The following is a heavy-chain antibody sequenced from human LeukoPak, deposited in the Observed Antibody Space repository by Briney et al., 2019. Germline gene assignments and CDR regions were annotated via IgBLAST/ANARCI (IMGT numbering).Heavy chain of an antibody. CDR2: IYSSGST. Sequence: SETLSLTCTVSGASISGSGYYWGWIRQPPGKGLEWIGSIYSSGSTYYNASLQSRVTISIETSKNQFSLKLSSVTAADTAVYYCAREGDGSSVGWFDPWGQGTLVTVSS. J-gene: IGHJ5*02. D-gene: IGHD6-13*01. CDR1: GASISGSGYY. CDR3: AREGDGSSVGWFDP. V-gene: IGHV4-39*07.